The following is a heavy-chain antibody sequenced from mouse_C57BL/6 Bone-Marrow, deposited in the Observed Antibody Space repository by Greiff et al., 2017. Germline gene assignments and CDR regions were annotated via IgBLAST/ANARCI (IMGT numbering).Heavy chain of an antibody. Sequence: QVQLQQSGPELVKPGASVKISCKASGYTFTDYYINWVKQRPGQGLEWIGWIFPGSGSTYYNEKFKGKATLTVDKSSSTAFMLLSSLTTEDSAVXFCARGGFTTVVARDYWGQGTTLTVSS. CDR2: IFPGSGST. V-gene: IGHV1-75*01. CDR1: GYTFTDYY. D-gene: IGHD1-1*01. J-gene: IGHJ2*01. CDR3: ARGGFTTVVARDY.